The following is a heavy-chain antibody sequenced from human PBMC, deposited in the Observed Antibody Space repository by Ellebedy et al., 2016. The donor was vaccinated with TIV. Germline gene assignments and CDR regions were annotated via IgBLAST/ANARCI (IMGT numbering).Heavy chain of an antibody. V-gene: IGHV1-2*04. CDR2: INPNSGGT. D-gene: IGHD6-19*01. J-gene: IGHJ3*02. CDR1: GYTFTGYY. CDR3: AREAVAGLPGDAFDI. Sequence: AASVKVSCKASGYTFTGYYMHWVRQAPGQGLEWMGWINPNSGGTNYAQKFQGWVIMTRDTSISTAYMELSRLRSDDTAVYYCAREAVAGLPGDAFDIWGQGTMVTVSS.